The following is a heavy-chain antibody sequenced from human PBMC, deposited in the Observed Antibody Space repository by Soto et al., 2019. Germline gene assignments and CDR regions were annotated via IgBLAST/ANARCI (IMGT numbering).Heavy chain of an antibody. Sequence: QVQLQESGPGLVKPSETLSLTCTVSGGSISSYYWSWIRQPPGKGLEWIGYIYYSGSTNYNPSLKSRVTISVDTSKNQFSLKLSSVTAADTAVYYCARIGYCSGGSCYSRVLGAFDIWGQGTMVTVSS. V-gene: IGHV4-59*08. J-gene: IGHJ3*02. CDR3: ARIGYCSGGSCYSRVLGAFDI. D-gene: IGHD2-15*01. CDR2: IYYSGST. CDR1: GGSISSYY.